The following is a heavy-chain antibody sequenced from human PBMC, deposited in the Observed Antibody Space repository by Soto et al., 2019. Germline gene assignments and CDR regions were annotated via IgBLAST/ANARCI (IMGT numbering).Heavy chain of an antibody. J-gene: IGHJ4*02. CDR2: ISYDGSNK. D-gene: IGHD2-21*02. CDR1: GFTFSSYG. Sequence: QVQLEESGGGVVQPGRSLRLSCAASGFTFSSYGMHWVRQAPGKGLEWVAVISYDGSNKYYADSVKGRFTISRDNSKNTLYLQMNSLRAEDTAVYYCANGVTFDYWGQGTLVTVSS. CDR3: ANGVTFDY. V-gene: IGHV3-30*18.